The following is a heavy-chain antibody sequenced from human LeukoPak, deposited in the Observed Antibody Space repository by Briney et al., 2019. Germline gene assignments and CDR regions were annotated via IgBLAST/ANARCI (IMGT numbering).Heavy chain of an antibody. CDR2: ISGSGDNT. CDR3: AKRVVVPTVTYYFDY. J-gene: IGHJ4*02. V-gene: IGHV3-23*01. CDR1: GFTFSSYA. Sequence: GGSLRLSCAASGFTFSSYAMSWVRQAPGKGLEWVSGISGSGDNTYYADSVKGRFTISRDNSKNTLYVQVNSLGTEDAAVHYCAKRVVVPTVTYYFDYWGQGTLVTVSS. D-gene: IGHD2-2*01.